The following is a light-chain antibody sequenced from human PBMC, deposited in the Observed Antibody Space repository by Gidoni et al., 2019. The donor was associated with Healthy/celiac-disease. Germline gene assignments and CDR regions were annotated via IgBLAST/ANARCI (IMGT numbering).Light chain of an antibody. CDR2: DDS. V-gene: IGLV3-21*02. CDR1: NIGSKS. J-gene: IGLJ3*02. CDR3: QVWDSSSDHRV. Sequence: SYVRTQPPSVSVAPGQTARITCGGNNIGSKSVPWSLPTPGQAPVLVVYDDSDRPSGLPERFSGSHSGNTATLTLSRVEAGDEADYYCQVWDSSSDHRVFGGGTKLTVL.